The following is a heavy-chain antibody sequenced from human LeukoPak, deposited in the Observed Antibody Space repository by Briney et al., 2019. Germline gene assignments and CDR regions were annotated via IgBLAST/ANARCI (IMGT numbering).Heavy chain of an antibody. J-gene: IGHJ3*02. D-gene: IGHD1-20*01. Sequence: ASVTVSCKASGGTFSSYAISWVRQAPGQGLEWMGGIIPIFGTANYAQKFQGRVTITADESTSTAYMELSSLRSEDTAVYYCARSITATFPGYHAFDIWGQGTMVTVSS. CDR3: ARSITATFPGYHAFDI. V-gene: IGHV1-69*13. CDR2: IIPIFGTA. CDR1: GGTFSSYA.